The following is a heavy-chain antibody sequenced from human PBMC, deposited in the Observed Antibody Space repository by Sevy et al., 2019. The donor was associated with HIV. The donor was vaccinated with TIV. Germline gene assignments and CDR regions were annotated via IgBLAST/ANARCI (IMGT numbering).Heavy chain of an antibody. J-gene: IGHJ6*02. CDR2: IYSDGNR. Sequence: GGSLRLSCAASGFIVSSNYMTWVRQAPGKGLEWVSVIYSDGNRHYADSLKGRFIISRDNSENTVYLQMNRLRVEDTAVYYCARGLSNEESWYGMDVWGQGTTVTVS. CDR3: ARGLSNEESWYGMDV. V-gene: IGHV3-53*01. CDR1: GFIVSSNY. D-gene: IGHD3-16*01.